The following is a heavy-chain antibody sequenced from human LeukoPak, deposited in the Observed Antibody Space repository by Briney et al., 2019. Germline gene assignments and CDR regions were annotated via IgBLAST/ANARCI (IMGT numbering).Heavy chain of an antibody. J-gene: IGHJ4*02. D-gene: IGHD1-7*01. CDR2: IRYEGSNK. V-gene: IGHV3-30*02. CDR3: AKDSGLYGGTTFDY. Sequence: PGRSLRLSCAASGFSFSSHDMHWVRQARGKGLEWESFIRYEGSNKYYADSVKGRFTISRDNSNNTLYLQMNSLRAEDTAVYYCAKDSGLYGGTTFDYWGQGTLVTVSS. CDR1: GFSFSSHD.